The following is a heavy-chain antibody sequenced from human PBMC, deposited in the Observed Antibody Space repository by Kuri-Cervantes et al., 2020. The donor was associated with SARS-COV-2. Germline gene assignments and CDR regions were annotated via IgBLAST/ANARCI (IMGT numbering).Heavy chain of an antibody. CDR3: ARAYGLLRYIYYMDV. J-gene: IGHJ6*04. D-gene: IGHD3-9*01. CDR2: VNQRGDT. CDR1: GFTFSSYA. V-gene: IGHV4-34*01. Sequence: SCSASGFTFSSYAMHWVRQSPGKGLEWIGEVNQRGDTNYNPSLMGRVFISVDKSNSQFSLRLTFVTAADTAVYHCARAYGLLRYIYYMDVWGKGTTVTVSS.